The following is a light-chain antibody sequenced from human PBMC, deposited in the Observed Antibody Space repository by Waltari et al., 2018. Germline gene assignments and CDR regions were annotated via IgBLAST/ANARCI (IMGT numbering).Light chain of an antibody. J-gene: IGLJ3*02. V-gene: IGLV8-61*01. CDR2: QSI. CDR3: LLYMGGGIWV. Sequence: QTVVTQEPSLSVSPGGTVTLTFALSSLSLSTTSYASWYKQTPGQAPRPPIYQSIPRSSGVPSRFSGSIFGNKAALTITGAQADDESDYYCLLYMGGGIWVFGGGTKLTVI. CDR1: SLSLSTTSY.